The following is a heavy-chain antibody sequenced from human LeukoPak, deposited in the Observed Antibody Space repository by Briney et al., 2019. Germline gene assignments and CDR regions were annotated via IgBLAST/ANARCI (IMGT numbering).Heavy chain of an antibody. Sequence: PGRSLRLSCAASGFTFSSYGMHWVRQAPGKGLEWVAVISYDGSNKYYADSVKGRFTISRDNSKNTLYLQMNSLRAEDTAVYYCAKESARIFRPSFDYWGQGTLVTVSS. D-gene: IGHD2-15*01. CDR1: GFTFSSYG. J-gene: IGHJ4*02. V-gene: IGHV3-30*18. CDR2: ISYDGSNK. CDR3: AKESARIFRPSFDY.